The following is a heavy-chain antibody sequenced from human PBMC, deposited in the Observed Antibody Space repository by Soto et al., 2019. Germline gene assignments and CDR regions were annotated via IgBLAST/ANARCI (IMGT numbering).Heavy chain of an antibody. V-gene: IGHV1-69*01. D-gene: IGHD2-2*01. CDR1: GGTFSSYA. J-gene: IGHJ6*02. CDR2: IIPIFGTA. Sequence: QVQLVQSGAEVKKPGSSVKVSCKASGGTFSSYAISWVRQAPGQGLEWMGGIIPIFGTANYAQKFQGRVTITADESTSTAYMELSSLRSEDTAVYYCGRDCTSTSCYFYYGIDVWGQGTTVTVSS. CDR3: GRDCTSTSCYFYYGIDV.